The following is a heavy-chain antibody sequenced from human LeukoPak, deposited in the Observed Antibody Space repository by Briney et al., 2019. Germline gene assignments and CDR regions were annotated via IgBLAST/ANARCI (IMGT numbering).Heavy chain of an antibody. J-gene: IGHJ4*02. Sequence: QPGGSLRLSCAASGFTFSSYGMHWVRQAPGKGLEWVAVISYDGSNKYYADSVKGRFTISRDNSKNTLYLQMNSLRAEDTAVYYCAKGYSSSWYGYFDYWGQGTLVTVSS. V-gene: IGHV3-30*18. CDR3: AKGYSSSWYGYFDY. CDR1: GFTFSSYG. D-gene: IGHD6-13*01. CDR2: ISYDGSNK.